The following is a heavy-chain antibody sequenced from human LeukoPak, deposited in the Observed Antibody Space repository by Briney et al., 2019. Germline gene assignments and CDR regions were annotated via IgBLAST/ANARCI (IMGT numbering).Heavy chain of an antibody. CDR1: GYTFTSYG. V-gene: IGHV1-18*01. CDR3: ARGGRGSGYYTLYYFDY. D-gene: IGHD3-3*01. J-gene: IGHJ4*02. CDR2: ISAYNGNT. Sequence: GSVKVSCKASGYTFTSYGISWVRQAPGQGLEWMGWISAYNGNTNYAQKLQGRVTMTTDTSTSTAYMELRSLRSDDTAVYYCARGGRGSGYYTLYYFDYWGQGTLVTVSS.